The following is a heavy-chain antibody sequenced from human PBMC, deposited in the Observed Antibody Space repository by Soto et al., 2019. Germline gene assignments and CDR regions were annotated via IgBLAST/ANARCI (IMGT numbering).Heavy chain of an antibody. CDR1: GFTFTNAW. J-gene: IGHJ4*02. Sequence: EVHLLESGGGLVKPGGSLRLSCAASGFTFTNAWMTWIRQVPGKGLEWVGRIQSKTDGATTDHAAHVKGRFTISRDDSKNPLYLDMNSLKPEDTALYYCTTSNYYESGTYPQAPFDYWGPGTLVTFSS. V-gene: IGHV3-15*07. CDR3: TTSNYYESGTYPQAPFDY. D-gene: IGHD3-10*01. CDR2: IQSKTDGATT.